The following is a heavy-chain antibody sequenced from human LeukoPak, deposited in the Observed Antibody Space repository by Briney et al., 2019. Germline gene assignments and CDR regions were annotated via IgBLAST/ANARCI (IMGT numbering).Heavy chain of an antibody. V-gene: IGHV1-8*03. J-gene: IGHJ3*02. CDR1: GYTFTSYD. CDR3: ARMGQWELGSPAFDI. D-gene: IGHD1-26*01. CDR2: MNPNSGNT. Sequence: ASVKVSCKASGYTFTSYDINWVRQATGQGLEWMGWMNPNSGNTGYAQKFQGRVTITRNTSISTAYMELSSLRSGDTAVYYCARMGQWELGSPAFDIWGQGTMVTVSS.